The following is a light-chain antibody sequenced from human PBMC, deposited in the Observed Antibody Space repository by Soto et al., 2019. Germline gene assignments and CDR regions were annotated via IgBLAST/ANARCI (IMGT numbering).Light chain of an antibody. Sequence: EIVLTQSPGTLSLSPGERATLSCRASQSVKSDYFAWYQQKPGQAPRLLIYGASTRATGIPDRFSGSGSGTDFTLTISRLEPEDFVVYYCQQYGSSPLTFGGGTKVEI. CDR1: QSVKSDY. CDR2: GAS. J-gene: IGKJ4*01. CDR3: QQYGSSPLT. V-gene: IGKV3-20*01.